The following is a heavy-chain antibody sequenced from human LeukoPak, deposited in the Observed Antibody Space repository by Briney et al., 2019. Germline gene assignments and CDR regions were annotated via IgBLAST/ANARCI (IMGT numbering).Heavy chain of an antibody. D-gene: IGHD3-10*01. CDR2: INSDGTTT. CDR1: GFTFSRHW. Sequence: GGSLRLSCEASGFTFSRHWMHWVRQAAGKGLVWVSRINSDGTTTNYADSVQGRFTISRDNAKNTVYLQMNSLRAEDTAVYYCARGASGHYYMDVWGKGITVTVSS. V-gene: IGHV3-74*01. J-gene: IGHJ6*03. CDR3: ARGASGHYYMDV.